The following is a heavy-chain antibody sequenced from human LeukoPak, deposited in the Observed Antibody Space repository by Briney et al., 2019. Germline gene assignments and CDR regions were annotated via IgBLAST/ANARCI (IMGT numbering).Heavy chain of an antibody. CDR1: GYSFTNYW. D-gene: IGHD2-2*01. J-gene: IGHJ6*02. CDR3: ARQGYCGSASCSGYGMDV. V-gene: IGHV5-51*01. Sequence: GESLKISCKGSGYSFTNYWIGWVRQMPGKGLEWMGIIYPGDSDTRYSPSFQGQVTISADKSISTAYLQWSSLKASDTAMYYCARQGYCGSASCSGYGMDVWGQGTTVTVSS. CDR2: IYPGDSDT.